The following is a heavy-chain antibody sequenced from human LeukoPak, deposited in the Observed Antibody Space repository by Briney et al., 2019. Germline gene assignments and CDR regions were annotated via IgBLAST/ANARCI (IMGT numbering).Heavy chain of an antibody. CDR2: IYSGGST. J-gene: IGHJ3*02. CDR3: ARGVDAFDI. V-gene: IGHV3-66*01. CDR1: GFPASRNN. Sequence: PGGSLRPSSAASGFPASRNNMVWGRRAPGRGLEWVSVIYSGGSTYYADSVKVRFTISRDNSKNTLYLQMNSLRAEDTAVYYCARGVDAFDIWGQGTMVTVSS. D-gene: IGHD3-16*01.